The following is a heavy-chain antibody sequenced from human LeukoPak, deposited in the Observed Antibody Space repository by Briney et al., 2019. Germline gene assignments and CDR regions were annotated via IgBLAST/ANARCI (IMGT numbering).Heavy chain of an antibody. Sequence: PGGSLRLSCAASGFTFSSYEMNWVRQAPGKGLEWVSYISSSGSTIYYADSVKGRFTISRDNAKNSLYLQMNSLRAEDTAGYYCASDDFWSGYESDAFDIWGQGTMVTVSS. V-gene: IGHV3-48*03. CDR1: GFTFSSYE. CDR2: ISSSGSTI. J-gene: IGHJ3*02. CDR3: ASDDFWSGYESDAFDI. D-gene: IGHD3-3*01.